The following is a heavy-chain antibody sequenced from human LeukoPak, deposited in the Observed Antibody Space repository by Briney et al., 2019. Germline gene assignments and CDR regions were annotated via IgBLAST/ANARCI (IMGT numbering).Heavy chain of an antibody. CDR2: IYTSGST. CDR3: AREYSGYDYGGYYYFDY. D-gene: IGHD5-12*01. CDR1: GGSISSYH. J-gene: IGHJ4*02. Sequence: SETLSLTCTVSGGSISSYHWSWIRQPAGKGLEWIGRIYTSGSTNYNPSLKSRVTMSVDTSKNQFSLKLSSVTAADTAVYYCAREYSGYDYGGYYYFDYWGQGTLVTVSS. V-gene: IGHV4-4*07.